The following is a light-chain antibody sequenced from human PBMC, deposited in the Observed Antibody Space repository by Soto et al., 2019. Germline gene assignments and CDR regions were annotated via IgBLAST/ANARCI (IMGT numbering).Light chain of an antibody. V-gene: IGLV1-44*01. CDR3: AAWDDSLNAFYV. Sequence: QSVLSQPPSASGTPGQRVTISCSGSSSNIGSNYVNWYQQLPGTAPKLLIHSNSQRPSGVPDRFSGSKSGTSASLAISGLQSEDEADYYCAAWDDSLNAFYVFGTGTKVTVL. CDR2: SNS. J-gene: IGLJ1*01. CDR1: SSNIGSNY.